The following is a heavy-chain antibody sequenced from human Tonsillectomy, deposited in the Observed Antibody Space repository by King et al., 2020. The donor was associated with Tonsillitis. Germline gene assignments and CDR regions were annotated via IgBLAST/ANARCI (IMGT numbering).Heavy chain of an antibody. CDR3: ARRGLYYYDSSDYYYVFDY. CDR2: INHDAST. V-gene: IGHV4-34*01. J-gene: IGHJ4*02. CDR1: GGSFSGYY. Sequence: VQLQQWGAGLLKPSETLSLTCAVYGGSFSGYYWGWIRQPPGKGLEWIGEINHDASTKCNPSLKSRVTISADTSKNQFSLKLSSVTAADTAVYYCARRGLYYYDSSDYYYVFDYWGQGTLVTVSS. D-gene: IGHD3-22*01.